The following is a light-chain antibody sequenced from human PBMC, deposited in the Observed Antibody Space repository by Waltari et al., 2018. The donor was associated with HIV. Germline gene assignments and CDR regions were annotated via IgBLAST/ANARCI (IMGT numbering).Light chain of an antibody. J-gene: IGLJ3*02. CDR3: TSYTTSDTLR. CDR2: EVS. Sequence: QSVLTQPASVSGSPGQSVTIPCTGPSSDFGFVHYVSWYQQYPGKAPTLIIYEVSSRPSGVSDRFSGSKSGNTAALTISGLQNEDEADYFCTSYTTSDTLRFGGGTKVTVL. CDR1: SSDFGFVHY. V-gene: IGLV2-14*03.